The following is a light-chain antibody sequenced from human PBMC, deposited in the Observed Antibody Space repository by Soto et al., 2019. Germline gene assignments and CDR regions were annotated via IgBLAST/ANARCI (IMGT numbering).Light chain of an antibody. Sequence: AIQMTQFPSSLSASVRDRVTVTCRASQDISNDLGWYQQKPGKAPKLLIYAASSLQSGAPSRFSGSGSGTQFTLTISSLQPEDVATYYCQQNYNYPWTFGQGTKVEIK. CDR3: QQNYNYPWT. V-gene: IGKV1-6*01. CDR1: QDISND. J-gene: IGKJ1*01. CDR2: AAS.